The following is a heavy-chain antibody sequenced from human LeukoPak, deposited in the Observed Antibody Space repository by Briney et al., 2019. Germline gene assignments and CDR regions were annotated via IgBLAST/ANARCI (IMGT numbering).Heavy chain of an antibody. D-gene: IGHD3-10*01. CDR2: ISGSGGST. J-gene: IGHJ4*02. CDR1: GFTFSSYA. CDR3: AKPLWFGELLSFDY. V-gene: IGHV3-23*01. Sequence: GGSLRLSCAASGFTFSSYAMSWVRQAPGKGLEWVSAISGSGGSTYYADSVKGRFTISRDNSKNTLYLQMNSPRAEDTAVYYCAKPLWFGELLSFDYWGQGILVTVSS.